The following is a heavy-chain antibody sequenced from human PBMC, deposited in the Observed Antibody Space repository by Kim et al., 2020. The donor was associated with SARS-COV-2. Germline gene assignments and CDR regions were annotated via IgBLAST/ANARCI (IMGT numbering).Heavy chain of an antibody. V-gene: IGHV1-8*01. J-gene: IGHJ4*02. CDR3: ARGIAAAGYDY. Sequence: GYAQKFQGRVTLTRNTSISTAYMELSSLRSEDTAVYYCARGIAAAGYDYWGQGTLVTVSS. D-gene: IGHD6-13*01.